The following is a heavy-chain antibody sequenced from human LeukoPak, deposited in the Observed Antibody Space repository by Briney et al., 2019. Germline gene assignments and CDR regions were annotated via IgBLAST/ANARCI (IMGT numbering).Heavy chain of an antibody. CDR1: GGSISSYY. V-gene: IGHV4-4*07. J-gene: IGHJ4*02. Sequence: SETLSLTCTVSGGSISSYYWSWIRQPAGKGLEWIGRIYTSGSTSYNPSLKSRVTMSVDTSKNQFSLKLSSVTAADTAVYYCARENDFWSGYPFDYWGQGTLVTVSS. D-gene: IGHD3-3*01. CDR2: IYTSGST. CDR3: ARENDFWSGYPFDY.